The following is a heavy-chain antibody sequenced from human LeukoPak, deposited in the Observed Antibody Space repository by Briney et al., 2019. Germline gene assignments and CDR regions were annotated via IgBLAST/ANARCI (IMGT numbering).Heavy chain of an antibody. Sequence: SETLSLTCTVSGGSISSYYWGWIRQPPGKGLEWIGSIYYSGSTYYNPSLKSRVTISVDTSKNQFSLKLSSVTAADTAVYYCASTIAVRGVIIQWFDPWGQGTLVTVSS. J-gene: IGHJ5*02. D-gene: IGHD3-10*01. CDR1: GGSISSYY. CDR2: IYYSGST. V-gene: IGHV4-39*01. CDR3: ASTIAVRGVIIQWFDP.